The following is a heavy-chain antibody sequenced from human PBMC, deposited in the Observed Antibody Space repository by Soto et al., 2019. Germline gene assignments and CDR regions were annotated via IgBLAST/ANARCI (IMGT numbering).Heavy chain of an antibody. Sequence: KVSCKASGGTFSSYAISWVRQAPGQGLEWMGGIIPIFGTANYAQKFQGRVTITADKSTSTAYMELSSLRSEDTAVYYCARDHYCSSTSCSYGMDVWGQGTTVTVSS. CDR1: GGTFSSYA. V-gene: IGHV1-69*06. CDR3: ARDHYCSSTSCSYGMDV. CDR2: IIPIFGTA. D-gene: IGHD2-2*01. J-gene: IGHJ6*02.